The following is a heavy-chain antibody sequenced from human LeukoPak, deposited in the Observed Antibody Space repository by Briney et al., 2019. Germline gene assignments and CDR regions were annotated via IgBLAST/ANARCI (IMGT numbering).Heavy chain of an antibody. Sequence: GASVKVSCKASGYTFSGYYMHWVRQAPGQGLEWMGWINPNSGVTNYAQKFQGRVTMTRDMSTSTVYMELSSLRSEDTAVYYCARERTANDLPWDYWGQGTLVTVSS. CDR2: INPNSGVT. CDR1: GYTFSGYY. CDR3: ARERTANDLPWDY. J-gene: IGHJ4*02. D-gene: IGHD5-18*01. V-gene: IGHV1-2*02.